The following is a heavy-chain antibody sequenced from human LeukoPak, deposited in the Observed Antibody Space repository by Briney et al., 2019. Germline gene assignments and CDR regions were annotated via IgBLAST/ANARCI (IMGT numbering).Heavy chain of an antibody. D-gene: IGHD1-26*01. J-gene: IGHJ3*02. CDR3: ARDWSIVGSKAFDI. CDR2: IYTSGST. CDR1: GGSISSYY. V-gene: IGHV4-4*07. Sequence: SETLSLTCTVSGGSISSYYWSWIRQPAGKGLEWIGRIYTSGSTNYNPSLKSRVTMSVDTSKNQFSLKLSSVTAADTAVYYCARDWSIVGSKAFDIWGQGTMVTVSS.